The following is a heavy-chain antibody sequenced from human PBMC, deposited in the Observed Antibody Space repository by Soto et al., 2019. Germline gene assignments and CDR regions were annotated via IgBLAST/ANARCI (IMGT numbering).Heavy chain of an antibody. CDR1: GFTFSSFA. Sequence: EVQLLESGGGLVQPGGSLRLSCAASGFTFSSFAMSWVRQAPGEGLEWVSAIRGRGGCTDYVDSVKGRFTISRHNSKNKLYLQMNSRRAEDTAVYYCAKVQAYSYGPGAYFEYWGQGTLVTVSS. V-gene: IGHV3-23*01. D-gene: IGHD5-18*01. J-gene: IGHJ4*02. CDR3: AKVQAYSYGPGAYFEY. CDR2: IRGRGGCT.